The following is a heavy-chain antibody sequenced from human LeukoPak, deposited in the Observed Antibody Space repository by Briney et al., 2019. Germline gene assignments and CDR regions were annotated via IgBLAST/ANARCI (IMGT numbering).Heavy chain of an antibody. CDR2: IYYSGST. D-gene: IGHD6-13*01. J-gene: IGHJ4*02. CDR3: ARAIYSSPPYFDY. CDR1: GGSISSYY. V-gene: IGHV4-59*01. Sequence: PSETLSLTCTVSGGSISSYYWSWNRQPPGKGLEWIGDIYYSGSTNYNPSLKSRVTISVATSKNQFSLKLSYVPAADTAVYYCARAIYSSPPYFDYWGQATLVTVSS.